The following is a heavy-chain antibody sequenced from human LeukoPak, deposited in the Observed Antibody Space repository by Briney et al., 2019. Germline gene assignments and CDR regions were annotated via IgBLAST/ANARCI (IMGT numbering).Heavy chain of an antibody. CDR2: IYYSGST. Sequence: SETLSLTCAVYGGSFSGYYWSWIRQPPGKGLEWIGYIYYSGSTNYNPSLRSRVTISVDTSKNQFSLNLSSVTAADTAVYYCARGTSGIQLNYWGQGTLVTVSS. J-gene: IGHJ4*02. V-gene: IGHV4-59*08. CDR3: ARGTSGIQLNY. D-gene: IGHD5-18*01. CDR1: GGSFSGYY.